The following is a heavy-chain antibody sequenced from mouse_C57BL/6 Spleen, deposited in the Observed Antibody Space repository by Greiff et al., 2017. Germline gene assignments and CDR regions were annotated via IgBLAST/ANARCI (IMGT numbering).Heavy chain of an antibody. CDR3: ARRITTVVATGNYFDY. Sequence: QVQLQQPGAELVMPGASVKLSCKASGYTFTSYWMHWVKQRPGQGLEWIGEIDPSDSYTNYNQKFKGKSTLTVDKSSRTAYMQLSSLTSEDSAVYYCARRITTVVATGNYFDYWGQGTTLTVSS. D-gene: IGHD1-1*01. V-gene: IGHV1-69*01. CDR2: IDPSDSYT. CDR1: GYTFTSYW. J-gene: IGHJ2*01.